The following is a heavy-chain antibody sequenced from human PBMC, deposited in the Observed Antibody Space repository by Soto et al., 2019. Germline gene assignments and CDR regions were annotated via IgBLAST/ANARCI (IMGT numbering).Heavy chain of an antibody. CDR1: GFTFSIYT. J-gene: IGHJ4*02. D-gene: IGHD1-20*01. Sequence: GGSLRLSCAVSGFTFSIYTIQWVRQAPGKGLEWVAFISSDGSAKDYADSVKGRFTISRDNSENTVYLQMNSLRPDDTAIYYCARDNWNDETLFDYWGQGTLVTVSS. CDR2: ISSDGSAK. CDR3: ARDNWNDETLFDY. V-gene: IGHV3-30*04.